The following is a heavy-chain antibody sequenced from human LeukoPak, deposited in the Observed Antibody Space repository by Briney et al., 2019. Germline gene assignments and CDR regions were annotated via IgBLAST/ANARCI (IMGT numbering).Heavy chain of an antibody. J-gene: IGHJ4*02. CDR3: ARSPYYDFWSGYLDY. CDR2: IYTSGST. CDR1: GGSISSYY. Sequence: SETLSLTCTVSGGSISSYYWSWIRQPAGKGLGWIGRIYTSGSTNYNPSLKSRVTMSVDTSKNQFSLKLSSVTAADTAVYYCARSPYYDFWSGYLDYWGQGTLVTVSS. V-gene: IGHV4-4*07. D-gene: IGHD3-3*01.